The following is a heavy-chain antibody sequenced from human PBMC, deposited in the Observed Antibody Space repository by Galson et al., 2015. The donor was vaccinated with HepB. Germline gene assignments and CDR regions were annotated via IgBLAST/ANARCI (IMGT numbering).Heavy chain of an antibody. D-gene: IGHD4-11*01. V-gene: IGHV3-30*18. CDR2: ISYDGSNK. CDR1: EFTFSGYY. J-gene: IGHJ6*02. CDR3: AKDHYSNEGYYYYYYGMDV. Sequence: SLRLSCAASEFTFSGYYMSWIRQAPGKGLEWVAVISYDGSNKYYADSVKGRFTISRDNSKNTLYLQMNSLRAEDTAVYYCAKDHYSNEGYYYYYYGMDVWGQGTTVTVSS.